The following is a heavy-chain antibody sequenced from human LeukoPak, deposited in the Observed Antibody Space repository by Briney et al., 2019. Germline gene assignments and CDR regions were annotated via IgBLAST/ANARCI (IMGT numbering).Heavy chain of an antibody. CDR1: GFTFSSYA. Sequence: GGSLRLSCAASGFTFSSYAMSWVRQAPGKGLEWVSAISGSGGSTYYADSVKGRFTISRDNSKNTLYPQMNSLRAEDTAVYYCAKYYDSSGYDSYFDYGGQGTLVTVSS. D-gene: IGHD3-22*01. CDR3: AKYYDSSGYDSYFDY. V-gene: IGHV3-23*01. J-gene: IGHJ4*02. CDR2: ISGSGGST.